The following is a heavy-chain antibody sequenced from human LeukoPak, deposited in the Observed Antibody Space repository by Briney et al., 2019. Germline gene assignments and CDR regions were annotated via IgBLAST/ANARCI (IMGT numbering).Heavy chain of an antibody. D-gene: IGHD2-15*01. CDR2: IIVILGKV. CDR3: ARYIHPQGLIGYAMDV. CDR1: GGPFNSYA. Sequence: GASVKVSCKASGGPFNSYAINWVRQAPGQGLEWMGRIIVILGKVNYAQKFQGRLTITADKSTRTAYMDLSNLASEDTAICFCARYIHPQGLIGYAMDVWGQGTTVIVSS. J-gene: IGHJ6*02. V-gene: IGHV1-69*04.